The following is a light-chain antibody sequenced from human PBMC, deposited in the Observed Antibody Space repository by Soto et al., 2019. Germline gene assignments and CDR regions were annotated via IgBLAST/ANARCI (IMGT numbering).Light chain of an antibody. V-gene: IGKV3-20*01. Sequence: EIVLTQSPGTLSVSPGDRVTLSCRASQSVDINLAWYQQRAGQAPRLLVYGASTKATDMPGRFSGSGSGTDFTLTISRLEPEDFAVYYCQQYGNSPITFGQGTRLEIK. J-gene: IGKJ5*01. CDR3: QQYGNSPIT. CDR2: GAS. CDR1: QSVDIN.